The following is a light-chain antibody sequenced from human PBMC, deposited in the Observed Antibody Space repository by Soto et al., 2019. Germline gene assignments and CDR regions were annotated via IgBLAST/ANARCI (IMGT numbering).Light chain of an antibody. CDR1: QSLSGT. CDR2: GAS. V-gene: IGKV3-11*01. J-gene: IGKJ1*01. Sequence: EIVLTQSPATLSLSPGERATLSCRASQSLSGTLACFQQKVGQPPRLLIYGASNRATGIPARFSASESGTDFTLTISSLEPEDFAVYYCQQRTLWPRTFGQGTKVEIK. CDR3: QQRTLWPRT.